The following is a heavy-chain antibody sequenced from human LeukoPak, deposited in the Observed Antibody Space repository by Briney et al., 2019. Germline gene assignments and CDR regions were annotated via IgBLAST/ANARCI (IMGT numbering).Heavy chain of an antibody. CDR2: IYYSGST. J-gene: IGHJ4*02. CDR3: ARANGSGTLYQADY. V-gene: IGHV4-59*01. D-gene: IGHD3-10*01. CDR1: GGSISSYY. Sequence: PSETLSLTCTVSGGSISSYYWSWIRQPPGKGLEWIGYIYYSGSTNYNPSLKSRVTISVDTSKNQFSLKLTSVTAADTAVYYCARANGSGTLYQADYWGQGTLATVSS.